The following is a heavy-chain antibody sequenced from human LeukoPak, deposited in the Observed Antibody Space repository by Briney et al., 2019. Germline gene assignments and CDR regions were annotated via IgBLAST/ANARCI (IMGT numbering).Heavy chain of an antibody. Sequence: GGSLRLSCAASGFTFSNAWMSWVRQAPGKGLEWVGRIKSKTDGGTTDYAAPVKGRFTISRDDSKNTLYLQMNSLKTEDTAVYYCTTDSYDYGDFPPFDYWGQGTLVTVSS. D-gene: IGHD4-17*01. V-gene: IGHV3-15*01. CDR1: GFTFSNAW. CDR3: TTDSYDYGDFPPFDY. CDR2: IKSKTDGGTT. J-gene: IGHJ4*02.